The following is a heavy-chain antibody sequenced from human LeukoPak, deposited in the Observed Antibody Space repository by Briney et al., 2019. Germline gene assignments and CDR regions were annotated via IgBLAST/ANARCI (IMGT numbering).Heavy chain of an antibody. CDR1: GGSISSSSYY. CDR2: IYFSGNT. V-gene: IGHV4-39*01. D-gene: IGHD1-26*01. CDR3: ARLDSGSSRKYFDY. Sequence: SETLSLTCTVSGGSISSSSYYWGWIRQPPGKGLEWIGSIYFSGNTYYNPSLKSGVTISVDTSKKQFSLRLSSVTAADTAAYYCARLDSGSSRKYFDYWGQGPLVTVSS. J-gene: IGHJ4*02.